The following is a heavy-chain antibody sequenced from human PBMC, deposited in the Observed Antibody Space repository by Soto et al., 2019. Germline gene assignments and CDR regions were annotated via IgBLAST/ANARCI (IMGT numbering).Heavy chain of an antibody. V-gene: IGHV3-23*01. Sequence: EVQLLESGGGLVQPGGSLRLSCAASGFTFSNYAVTWVRQAPGKGLEWVSTISGSGGSTYYAASVKGRFTISRDNSKNPLSLPMSSLRAEDTAVYYCAKDQGSSGYDSDYWGQGTLVTVSS. CDR1: GFTFSNYA. CDR3: AKDQGSSGYDSDY. D-gene: IGHD6-13*01. J-gene: IGHJ4*01. CDR2: ISGSGGST.